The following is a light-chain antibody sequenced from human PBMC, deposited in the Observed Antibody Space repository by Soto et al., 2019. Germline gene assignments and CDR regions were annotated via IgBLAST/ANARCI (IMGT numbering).Light chain of an antibody. CDR1: SRDVGGQNY. CDR2: AVS. Sequence: QSVLTQPPSASGSPGQSVAISCTGTSRDVGGQNYVSWYQQHPGKAPKLIIYAVSNRPSGVPDRFSGSKSGNTASLTISGLRAEDAADYYCCSHAGNNNYVFGTGTKLTVL. J-gene: IGLJ1*01. V-gene: IGLV2-8*01. CDR3: CSHAGNNNYV.